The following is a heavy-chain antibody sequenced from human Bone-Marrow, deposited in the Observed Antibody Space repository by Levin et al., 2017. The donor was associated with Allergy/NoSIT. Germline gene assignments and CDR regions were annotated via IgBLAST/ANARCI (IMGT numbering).Heavy chain of an antibody. D-gene: IGHD3-16*01. CDR1: GFTFSSYS. V-gene: IGHV3-21*01. Sequence: GGSLRLSCAASGFTFSSYSMNWVRQAPGKGLEWVSSISSSSSYIYYADSVKGRFTISRDNAKNSLYLQMNSLRAEDTAVYYCARDSRFGRGGAFDIWGQGTMVTVSS. J-gene: IGHJ3*02. CDR2: ISSSSSYI. CDR3: ARDSRFGRGGAFDI.